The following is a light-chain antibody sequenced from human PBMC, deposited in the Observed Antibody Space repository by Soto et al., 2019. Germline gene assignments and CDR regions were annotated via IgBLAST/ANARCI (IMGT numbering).Light chain of an antibody. CDR3: QQYNNWPTLT. J-gene: IGKJ4*01. V-gene: IGKV3-15*01. Sequence: EIVLTQSPATLSVSPGETVTLSCRASQSVSSSLAWYQHQPGRSPRLLIYGASTRATGIPARFSGSGSGTEFTLTISSLQSDDFAVYHCQQYNNWPTLTFGGGTKVESK. CDR2: GAS. CDR1: QSVSSS.